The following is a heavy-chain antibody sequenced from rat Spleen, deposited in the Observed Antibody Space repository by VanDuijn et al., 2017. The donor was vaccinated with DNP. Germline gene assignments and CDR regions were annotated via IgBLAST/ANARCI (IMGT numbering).Heavy chain of an antibody. J-gene: IGHJ2*01. Sequence: EVQLVESGGDLVQPGRSLKLSCAASGFTFSDYNMAWVRQAPKKGLEWVATISYDGSSTYYRDSVKGRFTISRDNAKSTLYLQMDSLRSEDTATYYCARRGDAWGQGVMVTVSS. CDR1: GFTFSDYN. CDR2: ISYDGSST. V-gene: IGHV5-7*01. CDR3: ARRGDA.